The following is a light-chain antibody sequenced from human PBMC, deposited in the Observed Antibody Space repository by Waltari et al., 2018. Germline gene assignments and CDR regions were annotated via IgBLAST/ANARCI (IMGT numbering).Light chain of an antibody. CDR2: KEP. J-gene: IGLJ2*01. V-gene: IGLV3-25*03. Sequence: SYELTQPPSVSVSPGQTARTTCSGHALPKQYAYWYQQKAGQAPALGIFKEPERPSGIPERFSGSSSGTTVTLTISGVQAEDEADYYCQSADSATYVIFGGGTKLTVL. CDR1: ALPKQY. CDR3: QSADSATYVI.